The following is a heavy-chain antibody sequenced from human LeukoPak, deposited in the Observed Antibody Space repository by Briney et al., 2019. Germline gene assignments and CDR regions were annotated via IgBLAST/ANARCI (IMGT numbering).Heavy chain of an antibody. CDR1: GFTFSSYW. J-gene: IGHJ4*02. CDR2: INSDGSRT. Sequence: PGGSLRLSCAASGFTFSSYWMHWVRQAPGKGLVWVSRINSDGSRTTYAGSVKGRFTISRDNAKNTLHLQMNSLRAEDTAVYYCARDVQAGPGYWGQGTLVTVSS. CDR3: ARDVQAGPGY. V-gene: IGHV3-74*01. D-gene: IGHD6-19*01.